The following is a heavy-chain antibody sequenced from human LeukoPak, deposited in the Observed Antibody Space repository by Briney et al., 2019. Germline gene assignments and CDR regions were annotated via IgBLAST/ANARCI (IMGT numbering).Heavy chain of an antibody. CDR1: GFMFSDYA. V-gene: IGHV3-23*01. Sequence: GSRRLSCAASGFMFSDYAMSWVRQAPGRGLEWVSAVKTSAGDTYYADSVKGRFTISRDNSKSTVYLQMNSLRVEDTALYYCAKGQMATILGFDSWGQGALVTVSS. CDR3: AKGQMATILGFDS. CDR2: VKTSAGDT. D-gene: IGHD5-24*01. J-gene: IGHJ4*02.